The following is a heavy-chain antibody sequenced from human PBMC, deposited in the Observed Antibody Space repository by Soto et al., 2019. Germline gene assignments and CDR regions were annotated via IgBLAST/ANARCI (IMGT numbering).Heavy chain of an antibody. CDR2: IYYSGST. J-gene: IGHJ4*02. V-gene: IGHV4-59*08. Sequence: SETLSLTCTVSGGSISSYYWSWIRQPPGKGLEWIGYIYYSGSTNYNPSLKSRVTISVDTSKNQFSLKLSSVTAADTTVYYCATVPSYCSGGSCRIYWGQGTLVTVSS. CDR1: GGSISSYY. CDR3: ATVPSYCSGGSCRIY. D-gene: IGHD2-15*01.